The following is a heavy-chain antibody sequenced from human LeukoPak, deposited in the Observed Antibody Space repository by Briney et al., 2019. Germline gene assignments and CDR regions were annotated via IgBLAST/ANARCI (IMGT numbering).Heavy chain of an antibody. CDR1: GGSISSSSYY. CDR2: IYYSGST. Sequence: SETLSLTCTVSGGSISSSSYYWGWIRQSPGKGLEWIGSIYYSGSTYYNPSLKSRVTISVDTSKNQFSLKLSSVTAADTAVYYCARHRGGRGYCSGGSCYSRGFSGGVNYMDVWGKGTTVTISS. J-gene: IGHJ6*03. V-gene: IGHV4-39*01. D-gene: IGHD2-15*01. CDR3: ARHRGGRGYCSGGSCYSRGFSGGVNYMDV.